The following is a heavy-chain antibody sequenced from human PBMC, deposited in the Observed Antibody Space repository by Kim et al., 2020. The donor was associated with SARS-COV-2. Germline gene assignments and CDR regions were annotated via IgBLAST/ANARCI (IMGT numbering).Heavy chain of an antibody. V-gene: IGHV7-4-1*02. CDR3: ARDSGQVQLWLAYYYGMDV. CDR1: GYTFTSYA. J-gene: IGHJ6*02. CDR2: INTNTGNP. Sequence: ASVKVSCKASGYTFTSYAMNWVRQAPGQGLEWMGWINTNTGNPTYAQGFTGRFVFSLDTSVSTAYLQISSLKAEDTAVYYCARDSGQVQLWLAYYYGMDVWGQGTTVTVSS. D-gene: IGHD5-18*01.